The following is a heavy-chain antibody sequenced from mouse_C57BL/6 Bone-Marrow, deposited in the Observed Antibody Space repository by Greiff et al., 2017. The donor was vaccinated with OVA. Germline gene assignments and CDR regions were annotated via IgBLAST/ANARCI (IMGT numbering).Heavy chain of an antibody. CDR1: GYTFTSYW. V-gene: IGHV1-64*01. J-gene: IGHJ2*01. CDR2: IHPNSGST. Sequence: VQLQQPGAELVKPGASVTLSCKASGYTFTSYWMHWVKQRPGQGLEWIGMIHPNSGSTNYNEKVKSKATLTVDNSASTAYMQLSSLTSEDSAVYYCARGDQWFYWGQGTTLTVSS. D-gene: IGHD2-2*01. CDR3: ARGDQWFY.